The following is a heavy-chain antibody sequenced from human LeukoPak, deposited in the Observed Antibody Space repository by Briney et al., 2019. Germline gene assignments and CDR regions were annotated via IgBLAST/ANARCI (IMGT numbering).Heavy chain of an antibody. CDR3: ARKRDSSCYSGPSDY. V-gene: IGHV3-20*04. CDR1: GFTFDDYG. CDR2: INWNGGST. Sequence: GGSLRLSCAASGFTFDDYGMSWVRQAPGKWLEWVSGINWNGGSTGYADSVKGRFTISRDNAKNSLYLQMNSLRAEDTALYYCARKRDSSCYSGPSDYWGQGTLVTVSS. J-gene: IGHJ4*02. D-gene: IGHD3-22*01.